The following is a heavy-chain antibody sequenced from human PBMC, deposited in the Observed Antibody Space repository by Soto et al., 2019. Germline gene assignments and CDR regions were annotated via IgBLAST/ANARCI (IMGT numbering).Heavy chain of an antibody. V-gene: IGHV4-34*01. CDR1: GGSFSGYY. CDR3: ARGNGYYYDSSGPNWFDT. CDR2: INHSGST. J-gene: IGHJ5*02. Sequence: SETLSLTCAVYGGSFSGYYWSWIRQPPGKGLEWIGEINHSGSTNYNPSLKSRVTISVDTSKNQFSLKLSSVTAADTAVYYCARGNGYYYDSSGPNWFDTWGQGTLVTVSS. D-gene: IGHD3-22*01.